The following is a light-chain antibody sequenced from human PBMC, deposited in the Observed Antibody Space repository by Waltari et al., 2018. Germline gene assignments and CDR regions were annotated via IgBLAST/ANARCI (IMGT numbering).Light chain of an antibody. J-gene: IGLJ2*01. V-gene: IGLV1-40*01. CDR3: KDCYSSLIGSV. Sequence: QSVLTQPHSVSGAPGQRVTISCTGSSSSIGAGYDVNWYQQLPGTAPKLLIYVNTKRPSGVPDRFSGSKSGHCEDLAIHASNAEEDEEEQAKDCYSSLIGSVFGVVTILTVL. CDR1: SSSIGAGYD. CDR2: VNT.